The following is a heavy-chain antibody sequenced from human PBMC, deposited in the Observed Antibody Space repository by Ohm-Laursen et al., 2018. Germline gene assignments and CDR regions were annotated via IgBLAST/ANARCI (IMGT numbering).Heavy chain of an antibody. CDR3: AKGWELPDY. CDR1: GFTFSNYW. D-gene: IGHD1-26*01. CDR2: INTDGSTT. J-gene: IGHJ4*02. Sequence: GSLRLSCAASGFTFSNYWIHWVRQAPGKGLVWVSRINTDGSTTIYADSVKGRFTISRDNAKNTLYLQMNSLRAEDTAVYYCAKGWELPDYWGQGTLVTVSS. V-gene: IGHV3-74*01.